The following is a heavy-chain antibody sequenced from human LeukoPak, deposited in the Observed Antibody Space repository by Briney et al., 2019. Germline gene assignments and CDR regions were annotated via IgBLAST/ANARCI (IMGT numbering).Heavy chain of an antibody. Sequence: SETLSLTCTVSGYSINSGSSWGWIRQSPGKGLEWLGSIYHSGTTYYTPSLKSRVTIAVDTSKNQFSLKLSSVTAADTAVYYCAKSQTGSYYARYYYMDVWGKGTTVTVS. J-gene: IGHJ6*03. V-gene: IGHV4-38-2*02. CDR2: IYHSGTT. CDR1: GYSINSGSS. D-gene: IGHD1-26*01. CDR3: AKSQTGSYYARYYYMDV.